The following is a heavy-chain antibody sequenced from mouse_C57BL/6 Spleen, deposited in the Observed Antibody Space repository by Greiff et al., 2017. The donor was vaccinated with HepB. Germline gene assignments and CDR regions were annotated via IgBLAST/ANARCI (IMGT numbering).Heavy chain of an antibody. D-gene: IGHD2-4*01. Sequence: VQLKESGPELVKPGASVKISCKASGYSFTGYYMHWVKQSHGNILDWIGYIYPYNGVSSYNQKFKGKATLTVDKSSSTAYMELRSLTSEDSAVYYCARFFYDYDGGVDYWGQGTTLTVSS. CDR3: ARFFYDYDGGVDY. CDR1: GYSFTGYY. J-gene: IGHJ2*01. V-gene: IGHV1-31*01. CDR2: IYPYNGVS.